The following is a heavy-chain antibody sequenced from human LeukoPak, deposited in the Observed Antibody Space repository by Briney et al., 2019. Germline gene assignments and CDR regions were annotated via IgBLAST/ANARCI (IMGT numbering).Heavy chain of an antibody. V-gene: IGHV4-39*01. D-gene: IGHD3-3*01. CDR3: ASLTSITIFGVVYFDY. CDR2: IYYSGST. CDR1: GGSIGSSSYY. J-gene: IGHJ4*02. Sequence: SETLSLTCTVSGGSIGSSSYYWGWIRQPPGKGLEWIGSIYYSGSTYYNPSLKSRVTISVDTSKNQFSLKLSSVTAADTAVYYCASLTSITIFGVVYFDYWGQGTLVTVSS.